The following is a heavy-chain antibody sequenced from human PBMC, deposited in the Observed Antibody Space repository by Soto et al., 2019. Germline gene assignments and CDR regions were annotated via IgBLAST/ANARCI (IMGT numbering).Heavy chain of an antibody. CDR1: SGSITSSNW. J-gene: IGHJ4*02. D-gene: IGHD5-12*01. V-gene: IGHV4-4*02. Sequence: QVQLPESGPGLVKPSGTLSLTCAVSSGSITSSNWWSWVRQPPGKGLEWIGEVSHSGSTNYIPSLKSRVTISVDKSSNQFSLRLSSVTAADTAVYYCARNRYGGYDFDYWGQGTLVTVSS. CDR2: VSHSGST. CDR3: ARNRYGGYDFDY.